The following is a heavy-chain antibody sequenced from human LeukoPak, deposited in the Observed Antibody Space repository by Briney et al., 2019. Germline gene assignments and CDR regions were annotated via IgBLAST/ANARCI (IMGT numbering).Heavy chain of an antibody. CDR2: IYYSGST. CDR1: GGSISSSSYY. CDR3: ARRSGGAYDY. D-gene: IGHD3-16*01. J-gene: IGHJ4*02. Sequence: SETLSLTCTVSGGSISSSSYYWGWIRQPPGKGLEWIGSIYYSGSTHYNPSLKSRVTISLDMSKNQFSLNLSSVTAADTAVYYCARRSGGAYDYWGQGTLVTVSS. V-gene: IGHV4-39*01.